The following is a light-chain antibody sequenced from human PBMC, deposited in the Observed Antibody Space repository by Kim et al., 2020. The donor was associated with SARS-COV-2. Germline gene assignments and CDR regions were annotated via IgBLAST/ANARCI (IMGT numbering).Light chain of an antibody. CDR1: SSDVGGYNY. V-gene: IGLV2-14*03. J-gene: IGLJ3*02. CDR2: DVN. CDR3: CSYTSSSSYL. Sequence: GQSITLSCTGTSSDVGGYNYVSWYQQHPAKAPKLMIYDVNNRPSGVSTRFSGSKSGNTASLTISGLQAADEGDYYCCSYTSSSSYLFGTGTKVTVL.